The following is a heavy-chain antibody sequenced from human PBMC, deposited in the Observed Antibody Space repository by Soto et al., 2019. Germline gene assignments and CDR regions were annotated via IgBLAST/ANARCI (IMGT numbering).Heavy chain of an antibody. CDR1: GFTFSSYG. J-gene: IGHJ4*02. CDR2: ISYDGSNK. Sequence: SLRLSCAASGFTFSSYGMHWVRQAPGKGLEWVAVISYDGSNKYYADSVKGRFTISRDNSKNTLYLQMNSLRAEDTAVYYCAKDWRASGWVKYYFDYWGQGTLVTVSS. CDR3: AKDWRASGWVKYYFDY. V-gene: IGHV3-30*18. D-gene: IGHD6-25*01.